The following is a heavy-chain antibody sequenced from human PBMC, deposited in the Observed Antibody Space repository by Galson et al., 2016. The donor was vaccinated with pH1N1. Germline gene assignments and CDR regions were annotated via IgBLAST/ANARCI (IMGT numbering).Heavy chain of an antibody. CDR1: GFIFSSYA. V-gene: IGHV3-23*01. Sequence: SLRLSCAASGFIFSSYAMTWVRQAPGKGPEWVSAISAASTRTYYPDSVKGRFIISRDNSKNTLYLQMNSLRAEDTAVYYCAKGGRVGTEGYYYALDVWGQGTTVIVSS. CDR2: ISAASTRT. D-gene: IGHD1/OR15-1a*01. CDR3: AKGGRVGTEGYYYALDV. J-gene: IGHJ6*02.